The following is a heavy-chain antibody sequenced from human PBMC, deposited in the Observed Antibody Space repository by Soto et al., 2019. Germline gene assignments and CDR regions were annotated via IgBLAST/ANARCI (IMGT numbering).Heavy chain of an antibody. Sequence: SETLSLTCTVSGGSISSYYWSWIRQPPGKGLEWIGYIYYSGSTNYNPSLKSRVTISVDTSKNQFSLKLSSVTAADTAVYYRARRYGSSLDYWGEGTLVTVSS. CDR2: IYYSGST. J-gene: IGHJ4*02. CDR3: ARRYGSSLDY. CDR1: GGSISSYY. D-gene: IGHD1-1*01. V-gene: IGHV4-59*08.